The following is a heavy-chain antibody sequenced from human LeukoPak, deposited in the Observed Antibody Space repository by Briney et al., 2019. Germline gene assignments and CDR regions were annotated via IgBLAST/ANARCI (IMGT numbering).Heavy chain of an antibody. Sequence: GGSLRLSCAGSGFIFSSHTINWVRQAPGKGLEWVASISRSSTYVFYADPVKGRFTISRDAAKNSLFLQMNSLRVEDTAVYYCSSSGSSYYPIHWGQGTLVTVSS. V-gene: IGHV3-21*01. CDR1: GFIFSSHT. CDR2: ISRSSTYV. CDR3: SSSGSSYYPIH. D-gene: IGHD3-3*01. J-gene: IGHJ4*02.